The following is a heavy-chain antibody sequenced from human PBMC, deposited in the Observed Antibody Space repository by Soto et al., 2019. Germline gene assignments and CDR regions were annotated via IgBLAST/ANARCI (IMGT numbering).Heavy chain of an antibody. J-gene: IGHJ5*02. CDR1: GFTFSSYA. V-gene: IGHV3-30-3*01. Sequence: LRLSCAASGFTFSSYAMHWVRRAPGKGLEWVAVISYDGSNKYYADSVKGRFTISRDNSKNTLYLQMNSLRAEDTAVYYCARGPVPITGTVPPFGPWDQGTLVTVSP. CDR2: ISYDGSNK. D-gene: IGHD1-7*01. CDR3: ARGPVPITGTVPPFGP.